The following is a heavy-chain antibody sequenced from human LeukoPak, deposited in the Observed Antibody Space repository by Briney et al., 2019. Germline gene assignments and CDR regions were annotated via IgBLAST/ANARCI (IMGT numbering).Heavy chain of an antibody. V-gene: IGHV4-59*01. J-gene: IGHJ6*02. CDR2: IYYSGST. CDR1: GGSISSYY. CDR3: ARVSGNSLGPLTYYYYYYGMDV. D-gene: IGHD4-23*01. Sequence: PSETLSLTCTVSGGSISSYYWSWIRQPPGKGLEWIGYIYYSGSTNYNPSLKSRVTISVDTSKNQFSLKLSSVTAADTAVYYCARVSGNSLGPLTYYYYYYGMDVWGQGTTVTVSS.